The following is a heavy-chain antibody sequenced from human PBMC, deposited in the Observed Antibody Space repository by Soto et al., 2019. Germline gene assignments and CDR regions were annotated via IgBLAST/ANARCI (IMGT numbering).Heavy chain of an antibody. V-gene: IGHV4-30-4*02. Sequence: SETLSLTCTVSGDSIGSGNKYWSRIRQAPGKGLEWIGYIFSSGTTYYNPSLKSRLTMSLDTSQNQFSLKLNSVTAADTAVYFCARVPSPFDFYYAMDVWGQGTTVTVSS. CDR3: ARVPSPFDFYYAMDV. CDR2: IFSSGTT. CDR1: GDSIGSGNKY. J-gene: IGHJ6*02. D-gene: IGHD3-16*01.